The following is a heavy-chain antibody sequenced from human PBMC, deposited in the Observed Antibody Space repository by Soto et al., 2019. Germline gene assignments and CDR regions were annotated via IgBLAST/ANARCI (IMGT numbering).Heavy chain of an antibody. Sequence: QVQLQESGPGLVKPSETLSLTCTVSGGSISSYYWSWIRQPPGKGLEWIGYIYYSGSTNYNPSLKRRVTISVDTSKNQFSLKLSSVTAADTAVYYCARRARRDAFDIWGQGTMVTVSS. CDR1: GGSISSYY. V-gene: IGHV4-59*01. CDR3: ARRARRDAFDI. J-gene: IGHJ3*02. CDR2: IYYSGST.